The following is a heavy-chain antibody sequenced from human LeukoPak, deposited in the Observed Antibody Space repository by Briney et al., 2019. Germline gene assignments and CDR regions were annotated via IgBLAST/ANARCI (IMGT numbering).Heavy chain of an antibody. Sequence: GESLKISCKGSGYSFTSYWIGWVRQMPGKGLEWMGIIYPGDSDTRYSPSFQGQVTISADKSISTAYPQWSSLRASDTAMYYCARAYRYSGSPSFFDYWGQGTLVTVSP. CDR2: IYPGDSDT. J-gene: IGHJ4*02. D-gene: IGHD1-26*01. V-gene: IGHV5-51*01. CDR3: ARAYRYSGSPSFFDY. CDR1: GYSFTSYW.